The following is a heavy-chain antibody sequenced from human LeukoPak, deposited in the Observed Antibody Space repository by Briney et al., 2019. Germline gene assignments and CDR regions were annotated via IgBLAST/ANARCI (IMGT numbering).Heavy chain of an antibody. D-gene: IGHD2-15*01. J-gene: IGHJ4*02. V-gene: IGHV1-69*13. CDR1: GGTFSSYA. CDR2: IIPIFGTA. Sequence: ASVKVSCKASGGTFSSYAISWVRQAPGQGLEWMGGIIPIFGTANYAQKFQGRVTITADESTSTAYMELSSLRSEDTAVYYCARNQGLLLGHYFDYWGQGTLVTVSS. CDR3: ARNQGLLLGHYFDY.